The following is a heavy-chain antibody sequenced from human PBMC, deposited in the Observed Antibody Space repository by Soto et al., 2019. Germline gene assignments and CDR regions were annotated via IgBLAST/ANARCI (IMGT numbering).Heavy chain of an antibody. V-gene: IGHV1-69*13. D-gene: IGHD2-15*01. Sequence: GASVKVSCKASGYTFTSYGISWVRQAPGQGLEWMGGIIPIFGTANYAQKFQGRVTITADESTSTAYMELSSLRSEDTAVYYCANEGVVVAATHWFDPWGQGTLVTVSS. CDR2: IIPIFGTA. CDR3: ANEGVVVAATHWFDP. CDR1: GYTFTSYG. J-gene: IGHJ5*02.